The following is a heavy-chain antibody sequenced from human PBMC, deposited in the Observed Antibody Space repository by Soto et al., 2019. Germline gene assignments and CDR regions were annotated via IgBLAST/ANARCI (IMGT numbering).Heavy chain of an antibody. CDR1: GRSISSSSYY. CDR2: IYYSGDT. CDR3: ARLAYDFWSVYYPYYFDY. D-gene: IGHD3-3*01. V-gene: IGHV4-39*01. Sequence: SDTVSQTRTVPGRSISSSSYYWGRIRQPPGKGLEWIGSIYYSGDTYYNPSLKSRVTISVDTSKNQFSLKLSSVTAADTAVYYCARLAYDFWSVYYPYYFDYWGQGTLVTVSS. J-gene: IGHJ4*02.